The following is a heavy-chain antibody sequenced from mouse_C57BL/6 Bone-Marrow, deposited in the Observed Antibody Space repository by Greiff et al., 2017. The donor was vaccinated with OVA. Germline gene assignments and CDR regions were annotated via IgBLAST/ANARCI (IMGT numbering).Heavy chain of an antibody. Sequence: EVQGVESGGGLVQPGGSLKLSCAASGFTFSDYYMYWVRQTPEKRLEWVAYISNGGGSTYYPDTVKGRFTISRDNAKNTLYLQMSRLKSEDTAMYYCARRSPYGNYVFFDYWGQGTTLTVSS. CDR1: GFTFSDYY. V-gene: IGHV5-12*01. J-gene: IGHJ2*01. CDR3: ARRSPYGNYVFFDY. CDR2: ISNGGGST. D-gene: IGHD2-1*01.